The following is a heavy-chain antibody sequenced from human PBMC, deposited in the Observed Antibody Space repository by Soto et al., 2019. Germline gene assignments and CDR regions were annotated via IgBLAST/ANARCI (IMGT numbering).Heavy chain of an antibody. J-gene: IGHJ6*02. V-gene: IGHV5-51*01. CDR2: IYPGDSDT. CDR3: ARPRSSSRNYYGMDV. D-gene: IGHD6-13*01. CDR1: GYSFTTYW. Sequence: PVKSLKISCKGSGYSFTTYWIGWVRQMPGKGLECMGIIYPGDSDTRYSPSFQGQVTISADKSISTAYLQWSSLKASDTAMYYCARPRSSSRNYYGMDVWGQGTTVTVSS.